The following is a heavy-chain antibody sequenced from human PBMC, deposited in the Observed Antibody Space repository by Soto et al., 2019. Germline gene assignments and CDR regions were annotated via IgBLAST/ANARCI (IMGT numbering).Heavy chain of an antibody. V-gene: IGHV4-61*01. D-gene: IGHD6-13*01. Sequence: SETLSLTCTVSGGSVSSGSYYWSWIRQPPGKGLEWIGYIYYSGSTNYNPSLKSRVTISVDTSKNQFSLKLSSVTAADTAVYYCANSPRSSWYAFDIWGQGTMVTVSS. CDR2: IYYSGST. CDR1: GGSVSSGSYY. J-gene: IGHJ3*02. CDR3: ANSPRSSWYAFDI.